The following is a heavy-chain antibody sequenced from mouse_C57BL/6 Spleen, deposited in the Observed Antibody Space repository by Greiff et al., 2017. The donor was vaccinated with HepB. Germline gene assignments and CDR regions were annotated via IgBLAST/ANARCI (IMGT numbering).Heavy chain of an antibody. D-gene: IGHD4-1*01. CDR1: GYAFSSSW. J-gene: IGHJ2*01. CDR2: IYPGDGDT. CDR3: ARDNWDGGYFDY. Sequence: QVQLQQSGPELVKPGASVKISCKASGYAFSSSWMNWVKQRPGKGLEWIGRIYPGDGDTNYNGKFKGKATLTADKSSSTAYMQLSSLTSEDSAVYFCARDNWDGGYFDYWGQGTTLTVSS. V-gene: IGHV1-82*01.